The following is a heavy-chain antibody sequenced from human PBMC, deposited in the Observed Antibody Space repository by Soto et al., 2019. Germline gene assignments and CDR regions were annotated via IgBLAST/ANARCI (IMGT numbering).Heavy chain of an antibody. V-gene: IGHV1-18*01. Sequence: QVQLVQSGAEVKKPGASVKVSCKASGYTFTSYGISWVRQAPGQGLEWMGWISAYNGNTNYAQKLQGRVTMTTDTSTSTAYMELRSLRSDDTAVYYCARLQPRCSGYDQGAWFDPWGQGTLVTVSS. CDR3: ARLQPRCSGYDQGAWFDP. CDR1: GYTFTSYG. D-gene: IGHD5-12*01. CDR2: ISAYNGNT. J-gene: IGHJ5*02.